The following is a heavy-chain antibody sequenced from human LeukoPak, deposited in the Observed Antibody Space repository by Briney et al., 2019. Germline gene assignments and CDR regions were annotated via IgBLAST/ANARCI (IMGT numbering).Heavy chain of an antibody. J-gene: IGHJ4*02. CDR2: VNWNGGST. D-gene: IGHD6-19*01. CDR1: GFTFDNYG. V-gene: IGHV3-20*04. Sequence: GGSLSLSCAASGFTFDNYGMAWVRQVPGKGLEWVSGVNWNGGSTGYADSVKGRFTISRDNSKNTLYLQMNSLRAEDTAVYYCASSHSSGWYGDLDYWGQGTLVTVSS. CDR3: ASSHSSGWYGDLDY.